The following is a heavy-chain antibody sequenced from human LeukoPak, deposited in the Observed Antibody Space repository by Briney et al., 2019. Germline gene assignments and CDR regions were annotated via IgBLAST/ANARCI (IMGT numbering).Heavy chain of an antibody. Sequence: SETLSLTCTVSGGSISSYYWSWIRQPAGKGLEWIGRIYTSGSTNYNPSLKSRVTMSVDTSKNQFSLKLSSVTAADTAVYYCARASSHSLGYYYYIDVWGKGTTVTISS. J-gene: IGHJ6*03. CDR3: ARASSHSLGYYYYIDV. CDR1: GGSISSYY. D-gene: IGHD5-18*01. CDR2: IYTSGST. V-gene: IGHV4-4*07.